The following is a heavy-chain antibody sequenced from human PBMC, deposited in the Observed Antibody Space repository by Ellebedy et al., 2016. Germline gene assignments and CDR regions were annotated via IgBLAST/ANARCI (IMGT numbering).Heavy chain of an antibody. CDR3: AKANDFDN. CDR2: VMGSGVGT. Sequence: GGSLRLSCAASGFTFSSYAMNWVRQAPGRGLEWVSGVMGSGVGTFYADSVKGRFTIFRDNSKNKLFLQMDSLRAEDTAVYYCAKANDFDNWGQGTLVTVSS. J-gene: IGHJ4*02. V-gene: IGHV3-23*01. CDR1: GFTFSSYA.